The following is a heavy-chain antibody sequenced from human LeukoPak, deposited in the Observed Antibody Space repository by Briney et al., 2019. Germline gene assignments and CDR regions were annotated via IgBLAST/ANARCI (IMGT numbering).Heavy chain of an antibody. D-gene: IGHD5-24*01. J-gene: IGHJ4*02. Sequence: SETLSLTCAVYGGSFSGYYWSWIRQPPGKGLEWIGEINHSGSTNYNPSLKSRVTISVDTSKNQFSLKLSSVTAADTAVYYCARTDGYSSFDYWGQGTLVTVSS. CDR1: GGSFSGYY. V-gene: IGHV4-34*01. CDR3: ARTDGYSSFDY. CDR2: INHSGST.